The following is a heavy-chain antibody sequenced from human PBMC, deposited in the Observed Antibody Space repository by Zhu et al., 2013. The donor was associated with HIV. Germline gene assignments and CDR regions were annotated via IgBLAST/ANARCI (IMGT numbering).Heavy chain of an antibody. J-gene: IGHJ4*02. V-gene: IGHV1-18*01. CDR1: GYTFASSG. D-gene: IGHD6-13*01. CDR2: ISVYNGNT. CDR3: ARDLWGSVAAAGYFDY. Sequence: QVQLVQSGAEVKKPGASVKVSCKASGYTFASSGISWVRQAPGQGLGWMGWISVYNGNTDYAQKLQGRVTMTTDTSTSTAYMELGSLRSDDTAVYYCARDLWGSVAAAGYFDYWGQGTLVTVSS.